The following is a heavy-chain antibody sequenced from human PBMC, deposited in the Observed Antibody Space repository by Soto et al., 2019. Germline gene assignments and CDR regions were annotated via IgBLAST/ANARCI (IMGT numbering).Heavy chain of an antibody. CDR2: ISAYNGNT. J-gene: IGHJ4*02. CDR1: GYTYTSYG. D-gene: IGHD4-4*01. Sequence: ASVKVSCKASGYTYTSYGISWVRQAPGQVLEWMGWISAYNGNTNYAQKLQGRVTMTTDTSTSTAYMELRSLRSDDTALYYCARHSNRNYGLYYFNDWGLGALVTVSS. V-gene: IGHV1-18*01. CDR3: ARHSNRNYGLYYFND.